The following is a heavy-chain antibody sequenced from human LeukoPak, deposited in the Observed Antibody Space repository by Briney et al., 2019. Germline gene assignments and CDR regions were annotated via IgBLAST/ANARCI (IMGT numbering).Heavy chain of an antibody. CDR1: GFTVSSTF. J-gene: IGHJ4*02. CDR2: IYSGGST. D-gene: IGHD3-22*01. CDR3: ASGDYDSSGYYDY. V-gene: IGHV3-66*01. Sequence: GGSLRLSCAASGFTVSSTFMSWVRQAPGRGLEWVSLIYSGGSTYYADSVKGRFTISRDNSKNTLYPQMKSLRAEDTAVYYCASGDYDSSGYYDYWGQGTLVTVSS.